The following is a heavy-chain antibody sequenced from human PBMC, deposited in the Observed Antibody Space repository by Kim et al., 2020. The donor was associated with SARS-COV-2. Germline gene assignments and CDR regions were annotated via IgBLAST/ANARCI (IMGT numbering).Heavy chain of an antibody. J-gene: IGHJ3*02. CDR2: INAGNGNT. D-gene: IGHD2-21*01. V-gene: IGHV1-3*01. Sequence: ASVKVSCKASGYTFTSYSMHWVRQAPGQRLEWMGWINAGNGNTKYSQKFQGRVTITRDTSASTAYMELSSLRSEDTAVYYCARAGLHCGGTCRDAFDIWGQGTMVTVSS. CDR1: GYTFTSYS. CDR3: ARAGLHCGGTCRDAFDI.